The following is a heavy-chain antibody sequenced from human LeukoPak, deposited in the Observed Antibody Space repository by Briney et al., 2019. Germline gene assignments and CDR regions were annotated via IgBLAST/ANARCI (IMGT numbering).Heavy chain of an antibody. J-gene: IGHJ4*02. CDR3: VAIGLYSSSWSHYFDY. V-gene: IGHV1-24*01. Sequence: ASVKVSCKVSGYTLTELSMHWVRQAPGKGLEWMGGFDPEDGETIYAQKFQGRVTMTEDTSTDTAYMELSSLGSEDTAVYYCVAIGLYSSSWSHYFDYWGQGTLVTVSS. CDR2: FDPEDGET. CDR1: GYTLTELS. D-gene: IGHD6-13*01.